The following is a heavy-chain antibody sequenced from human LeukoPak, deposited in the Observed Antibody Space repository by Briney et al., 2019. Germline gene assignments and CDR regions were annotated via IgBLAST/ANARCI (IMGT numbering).Heavy chain of an antibody. V-gene: IGHV3-23*01. CDR2: LSGSGDTT. CDR1: GFPSSSLA. D-gene: IGHD5-24*01. J-gene: IGHJ4*02. CDR3: AKDRESRYGCYDLGDN. Sequence: GGSLRLSCAASGFPSSSLAMSWVRQAPGKGLEWVSALSGSGDTTYDTDSEKGRFSISRDNSKNTLYLQINSRRAEDTAVYYWAKDRESRYGCYDLGDNWGQGPLVT.